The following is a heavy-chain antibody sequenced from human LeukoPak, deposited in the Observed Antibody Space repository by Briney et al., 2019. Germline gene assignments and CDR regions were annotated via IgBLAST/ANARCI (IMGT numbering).Heavy chain of an antibody. CDR1: GGSISSGSYY. CDR3: ARALHYSFLDY. V-gene: IGHV4-61*02. Sequence: SETLSLTCTVSGGSISSGSYYWSWIRQPAGKGLEWIGRIYTSGSTNYNPSLKSRVTISVDTSKNQFSLKLSSVTAADTAVYYCARALHYSFLDYWGQGTLVTVSS. D-gene: IGHD5-18*01. CDR2: IYTSGST. J-gene: IGHJ4*02.